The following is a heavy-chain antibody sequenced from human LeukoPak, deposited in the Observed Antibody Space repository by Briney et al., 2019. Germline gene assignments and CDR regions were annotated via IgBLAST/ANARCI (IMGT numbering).Heavy chain of an antibody. CDR3: ASNYVFDSSGYHSDY. CDR1: GFTFSSYS. D-gene: IGHD3-22*01. CDR2: ISSSSSYI. Sequence: GGSLRLSCAASGFTFSSYSMTWVRQAPGKGLEWVSSISSSSSYIYYADSVKGRFTISRDNSKNTVYLQMNSLRVEDTAVYYCASNYVFDSSGYHSDYWGQGSLVTVSS. J-gene: IGHJ4*02. V-gene: IGHV3-21*01.